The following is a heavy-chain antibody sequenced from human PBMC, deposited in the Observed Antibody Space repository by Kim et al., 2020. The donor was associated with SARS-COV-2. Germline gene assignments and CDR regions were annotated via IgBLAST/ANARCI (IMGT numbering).Heavy chain of an antibody. CDR3: TRRQCSSTCRGFDY. D-gene: IGHD3-10*02. V-gene: IGHV3-23*01. CDR2: IRGSGAST. Sequence: GGSLRLSCAASGFTFVNHGMSWVRQTPGKGLEWVSSIRGSGASTHYADSVKGRFTITRDNSKNTLYLQINNLRAEDTAVYYCTRRQCSSTCRGFDYWGQGTLVNVSS. J-gene: IGHJ4*02. CDR1: GFTFVNHG.